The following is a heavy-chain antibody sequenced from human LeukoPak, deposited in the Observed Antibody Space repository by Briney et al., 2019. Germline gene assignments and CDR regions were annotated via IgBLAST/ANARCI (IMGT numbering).Heavy chain of an antibody. D-gene: IGHD1-20*01. V-gene: IGHV4-39*01. Sequence: PSETLSLTCTVSGGSISSSSYYWGWIRQPPGKGLEWIGSISYSGSTYYTPSLKSRVTISVDTSKNQFSLKLSSVTAADTAVYYCARLEPALPPNNWNDPVYFDYWGQGTLVTVSS. CDR1: GGSISSSSYY. CDR3: ARLEPALPPNNWNDPVYFDY. J-gene: IGHJ4*02. CDR2: ISYSGST.